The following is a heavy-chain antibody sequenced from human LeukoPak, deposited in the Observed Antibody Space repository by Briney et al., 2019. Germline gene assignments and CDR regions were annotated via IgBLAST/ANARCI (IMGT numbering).Heavy chain of an antibody. CDR2: INHSGST. D-gene: IGHD2-2*02. CDR1: GGSFSGYY. Sequence: PSETLSLTCAVYGGSFSGYYWSWIRQPPGKGLEWIGEINHSGSTNYNPSLKSRVTISVDTSKNQFSLKLSSVTAADTAVYYCARRAGYCSSTSCYTTGNWFDPWGLGTLVTVSS. V-gene: IGHV4-34*01. J-gene: IGHJ5*02. CDR3: ARRAGYCSSTSCYTTGNWFDP.